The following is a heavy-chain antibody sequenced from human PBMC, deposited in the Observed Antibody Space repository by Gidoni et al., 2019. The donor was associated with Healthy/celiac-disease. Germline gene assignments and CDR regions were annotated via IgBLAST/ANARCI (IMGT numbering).Heavy chain of an antibody. V-gene: IGHV4-34*01. CDR2: INHSGST. D-gene: IGHD3-10*01. CDR1: GGSFSGYY. Sequence: QVQLQQWGAGLLKPSETLSLTCAVYGGSFSGYYWSWIRQPPGKGLEWIGEINHSGSTNYNPSLKSRVTISVDTSKNQFSLKLSSVTAADTAVYYCARVARIMVRGVKNYFDYWGQGTLVTVSS. J-gene: IGHJ4*02. CDR3: ARVARIMVRGVKNYFDY.